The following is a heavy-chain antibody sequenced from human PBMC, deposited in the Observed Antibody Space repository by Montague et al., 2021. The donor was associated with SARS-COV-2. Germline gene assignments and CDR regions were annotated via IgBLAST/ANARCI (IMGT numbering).Heavy chain of an antibody. CDR1: GGSISRYY. D-gene: IGHD2-21*01. Sequence: SETLSLTCTVSGGSISRYYWSWIRQPPGKGLQWIGYISYSGRTNYNPSLKSRVTISVDTSKNHFTLMLSSVTAADTAMYYCANFQRTLLLVGTLDYGMDVWGQGTMVTVSS. J-gene: IGHJ6*02. CDR3: ANFQRTLLLVGTLDYGMDV. V-gene: IGHV4-59*01. CDR2: ISYSGRT.